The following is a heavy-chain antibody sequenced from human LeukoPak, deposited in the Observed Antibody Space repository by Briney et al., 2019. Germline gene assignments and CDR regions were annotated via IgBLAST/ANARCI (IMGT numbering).Heavy chain of an antibody. V-gene: IGHV4-31*03. Sequence: SQTLFLTCTVSAGSISSGGYYWRWIRQHPGKGLGWMGYIYYSGSTYYNPSLKSRVTISVDTSKNQFSLKLSSVTAADTAVYYWARVGGGNWFDPWGQGTLVTVSA. CDR1: AGSISSGGYY. CDR2: IYYSGST. CDR3: ARVGGGNWFDP. J-gene: IGHJ5*02. D-gene: IGHD2-15*01.